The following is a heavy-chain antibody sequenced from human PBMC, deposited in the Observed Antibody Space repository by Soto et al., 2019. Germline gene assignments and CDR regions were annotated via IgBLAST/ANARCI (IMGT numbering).Heavy chain of an antibody. D-gene: IGHD2-2*01. Sequence: SETLSLTCAVYGGSFSGYFWTWVRQAPGKGLEWSGEINHSGRTNTNPSLKSRISTSVDTSKNQFSLRLRSVSAADTAFYYCARGPRCINTSCSNDFYHFGLDVWGQGTSVTVSS. V-gene: IGHV4-34*01. J-gene: IGHJ6*02. CDR2: INHSGRT. CDR1: GGSFSGYF. CDR3: ARGPRCINTSCSNDFYHFGLDV.